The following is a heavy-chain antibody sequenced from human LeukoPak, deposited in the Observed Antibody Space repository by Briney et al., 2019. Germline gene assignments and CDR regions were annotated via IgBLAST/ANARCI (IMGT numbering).Heavy chain of an antibody. D-gene: IGHD3-22*01. J-gene: IGHJ3*02. CDR1: GYTFTSYG. Sequence: GASVKVSCKASGYTFTSYGISWVRQAPGQGLEWMGWISAYNGNTNYAQKLQGRVTMTTDTSTSTAYMELRSLRSDDTAVYYCARDRPYYYDSSGYHDAFDIWGQGTMVTVSP. V-gene: IGHV1-18*01. CDR3: ARDRPYYYDSSGYHDAFDI. CDR2: ISAYNGNT.